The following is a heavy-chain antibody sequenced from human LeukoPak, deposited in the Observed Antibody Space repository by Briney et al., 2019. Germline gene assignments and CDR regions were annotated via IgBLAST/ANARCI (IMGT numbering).Heavy chain of an antibody. CDR3: ARADSSSWGYYFDY. CDR1: GGSISSSSYY. CDR2: IYYSGST. Sequence: SETLSLTCTVSGGSISSSSYYWGWIRQPPGKGLEWIGSIYYSGSTYYNPPLKSRVTISVDTSKNQFSLKLSSVTAADTAVYYCARADSSSWGYYFDYWGQGTLVTVSS. D-gene: IGHD6-13*01. J-gene: IGHJ4*02. V-gene: IGHV4-39*07.